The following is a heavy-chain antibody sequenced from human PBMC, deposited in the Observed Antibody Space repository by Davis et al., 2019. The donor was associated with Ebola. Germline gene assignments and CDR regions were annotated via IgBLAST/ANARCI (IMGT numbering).Heavy chain of an antibody. D-gene: IGHD1-26*01. J-gene: IGHJ4*02. Sequence: GGSLRLSCAASNFTFSTYGMHWVRQAPGKGLEWVAFIRFDGSNKYYADSVKGRFTISRDNSKNTLYLHMNGLRPDDTAVYYCVKGSEWELHDYWGQGTLVTVSA. CDR3: VKGSEWELHDY. CDR1: NFTFSTYG. V-gene: IGHV3-30*02. CDR2: IRFDGSNK.